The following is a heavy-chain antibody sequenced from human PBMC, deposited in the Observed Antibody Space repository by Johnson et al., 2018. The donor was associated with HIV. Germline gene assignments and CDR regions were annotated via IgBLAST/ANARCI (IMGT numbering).Heavy chain of an antibody. V-gene: IGHV3-15*01. D-gene: IGHD3-16*02. J-gene: IGHJ3*02. CDR1: GFTFSNVW. CDR3: TTEDYRLTAFDM. Sequence: EVQLVEYGGGLVKPGGYLRLSCVASGFTFSNVWMNWVRQAPGKGLEWVGRIKSKADGGTTHYGAPVKGRFSISRDDSQNTLYLQMNSLKTEDTAVYYCTTEDYRLTAFDMWGQGTMVSVSS. CDR2: IKSKADGGTT.